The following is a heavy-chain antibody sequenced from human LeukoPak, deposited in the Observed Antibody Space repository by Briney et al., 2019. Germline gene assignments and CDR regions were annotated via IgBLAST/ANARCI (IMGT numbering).Heavy chain of an antibody. D-gene: IGHD6-19*01. V-gene: IGHV7-4-1*02. CDR1: GYTFTSYA. CDR2: INTNTGNP. CDR3: ARDGKMSTVYSSGWYYRDY. J-gene: IGHJ4*02. Sequence: GASVKVSCKASGYTFTSYAMNWVRQAPGQGLEWMGWINTNTGNPTYAQGFTGRFVFSLDTSVSTAYLQISSLKAEDTAVYYCARDGKMSTVYSSGWYYRDYWGQGTLVTVSS.